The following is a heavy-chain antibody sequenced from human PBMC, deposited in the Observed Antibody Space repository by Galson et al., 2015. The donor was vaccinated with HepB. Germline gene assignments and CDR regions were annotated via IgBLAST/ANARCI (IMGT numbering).Heavy chain of an antibody. V-gene: IGHV3-53*01. J-gene: IGHJ3*02. CDR1: GFTVSSNY. CDR2: IYSGGST. Sequence: SLRLSCAASGFTVSSNYISGVRQAPGKGLEWVSVIYSGGSTYYADSVKGRFTISRDNSKNTLYLQMNSLSAEDTAVYYCARDSGYYYDSIGAFDIWGQETIVTVSS. D-gene: IGHD3-22*01. CDR3: ARDSGYYYDSIGAFDI.